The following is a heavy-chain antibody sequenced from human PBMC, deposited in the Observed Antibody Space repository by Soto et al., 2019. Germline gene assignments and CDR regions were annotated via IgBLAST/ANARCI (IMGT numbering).Heavy chain of an antibody. Sequence: QVRLVQSGAEVKKPGSSVKVSCKASGGTFSSYTIRWVRQAPGQGLEWMGRIIPILGIANYAQKFQGRVTITADKSTSTAYMELSSLRSEETAVYYCARTYSSGWYLGYYYWGQGTLVTVSS. CDR2: IIPILGIA. J-gene: IGHJ4*02. V-gene: IGHV1-69*02. CDR3: ARTYSSGWYLGYYY. D-gene: IGHD6-19*01. CDR1: GGTFSSYT.